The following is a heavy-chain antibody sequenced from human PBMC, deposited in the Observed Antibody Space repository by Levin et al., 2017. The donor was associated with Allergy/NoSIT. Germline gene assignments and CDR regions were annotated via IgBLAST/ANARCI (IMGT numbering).Heavy chain of an antibody. J-gene: IGHJ4*02. V-gene: IGHV3-7*01. CDR3: ARDAYASGSLDY. CDR2: IKQDGSAK. Sequence: GESLKISCATSGFIFSTYWMTWVRHVPGKGLEWVANIKQDGSAKHYVASVMGRFTISRDNAKNSLYLQMNNLRAEDTAVYYCARDAYASGSLDYWGQGTLVTVSS. D-gene: IGHD3-10*01. CDR1: GFIFSTYW.